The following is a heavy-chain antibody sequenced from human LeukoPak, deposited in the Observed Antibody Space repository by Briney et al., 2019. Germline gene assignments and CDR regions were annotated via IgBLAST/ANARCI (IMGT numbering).Heavy chain of an antibody. CDR1: GYTFTSYD. D-gene: IGHD3-9*01. Sequence: GASVKVSCKASGYTFTSYDINWVRQATGQGLEWMGWMNPNSGNTGYAQKFQGRVTITRNTSISTAYMELSSLRSEDTAVYYCASGNYDILTGYYRGFDYWGQGTLVTVSS. V-gene: IGHV1-8*03. J-gene: IGHJ4*02. CDR3: ASGNYDILTGYYRGFDY. CDR2: MNPNSGNT.